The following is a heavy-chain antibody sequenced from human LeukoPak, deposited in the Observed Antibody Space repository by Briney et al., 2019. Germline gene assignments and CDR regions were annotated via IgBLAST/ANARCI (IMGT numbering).Heavy chain of an antibody. CDR3: ATSSGWYRYDS. V-gene: IGHV4-4*02. CDR2: IFHSGST. J-gene: IGHJ4*02. Sequence: PSETLSLNCTVSGASIIGPKWWNWVRLSPGKGMEWIGEIFHSGSTHYNPSLKSRVTISVDTSKNQFSLILTSVTDADTAVYYCATSSGWYRYDSWGQGTLVTVSS. CDR1: GASIIGPKW. D-gene: IGHD6-19*01.